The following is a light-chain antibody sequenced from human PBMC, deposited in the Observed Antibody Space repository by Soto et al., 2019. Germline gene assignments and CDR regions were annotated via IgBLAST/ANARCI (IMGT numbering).Light chain of an antibody. CDR1: QSVSSN. J-gene: IGKJ4*01. CDR2: GAS. Sequence: EIVMTQSPATLSVSPGERATLSCRASQSVSSNLAWYQQKPGQAPRLLIYGASTRATGIPARFSGSGSGTEFNLTISSLQSEDFAVYYCQQYNNWPPLIFGGGTNVEIK. V-gene: IGKV3-15*01. CDR3: QQYNNWPPLI.